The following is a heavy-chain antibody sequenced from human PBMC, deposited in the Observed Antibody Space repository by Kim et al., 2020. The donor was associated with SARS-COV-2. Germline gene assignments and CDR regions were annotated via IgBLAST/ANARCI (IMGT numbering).Heavy chain of an antibody. CDR2: ISGDGGST. V-gene: IGHV3-43*02. J-gene: IGHJ6*02. Sequence: GGSLRLSCAASGFTFDDYAMHWVRQAPGKGLEWVSLISGDGGSTYYADSVKGRFTISRDNSKNSLYLQMNSLRTEDTALYYCAKDMTPSGSSGYYDYYYYYGMDVWGQGTTVTVSS. CDR3: AKDMTPSGSSGYYDYYYYYGMDV. D-gene: IGHD3-22*01. CDR1: GFTFDDYA.